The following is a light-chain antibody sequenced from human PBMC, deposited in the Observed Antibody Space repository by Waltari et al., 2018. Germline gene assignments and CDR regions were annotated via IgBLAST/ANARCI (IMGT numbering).Light chain of an antibody. CDR3: CSLAGNSPNFV. V-gene: IGLV2-11*01. J-gene: IGLJ1*01. Sequence: QSALNQPRSVSGSPGQPVTLSCRCTRYDLGGNNYVSWYQQHPGKAPKLLISGVNKRPSGVPGRFSGSKSGNTASLTSSGLQAEDEADYYCCSLAGNSPNFVFGTGTKVTVL. CDR1: RYDLGGNNY. CDR2: GVN.